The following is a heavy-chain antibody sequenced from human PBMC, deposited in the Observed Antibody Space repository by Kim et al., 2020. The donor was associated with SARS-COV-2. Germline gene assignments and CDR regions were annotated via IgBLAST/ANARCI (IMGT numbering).Heavy chain of an antibody. CDR1: GFTFSSYA. V-gene: IGHV3-30-3*01. J-gene: IGHJ5*02. Sequence: GGSLRLSCAASGFTFSSYAMHWVRQAPGKGLEWVAVISYDGSNKYYADSVKGRFTISRDNSKNTLYLQMNSLRAEDTAVYYCARGIHGGWFDPWGQGTLVTVSS. CDR3: ARGIHGGWFDP. CDR2: ISYDGSNK.